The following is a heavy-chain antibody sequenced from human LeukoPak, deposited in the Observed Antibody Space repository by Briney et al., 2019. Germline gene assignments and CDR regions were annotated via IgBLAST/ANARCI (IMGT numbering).Heavy chain of an antibody. Sequence: GGSLRLSCAASGFTFSCYWMSWVRQAPGKGLEWVANIKQDGSEKYYVDSVKGRFTISRDNAKNSLYLQMNSLRAEDTAVYYCARETYYYDSSGYYHDYWGQGTLVTVSS. CDR2: IKQDGSEK. J-gene: IGHJ4*02. V-gene: IGHV3-7*01. CDR1: GFTFSCYW. CDR3: ARETYYYDSSGYYHDY. D-gene: IGHD3-22*01.